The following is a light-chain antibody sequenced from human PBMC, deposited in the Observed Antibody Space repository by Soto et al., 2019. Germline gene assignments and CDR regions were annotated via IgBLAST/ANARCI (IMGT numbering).Light chain of an antibody. CDR3: AAWDDSLNGVL. J-gene: IGLJ2*01. CDR2: TNN. V-gene: IGLV1-44*01. Sequence: QSVLTQPPSASGTPGQRVTISCSGSSSNIGGNTVNWYQQLPGTAPKLLIYTNNQRPSGVPDRFSGSKSGTSASLAISGLQSEDEADYYCAAWDDSLNGVLFGGGTKVTVL. CDR1: SSNIGGNT.